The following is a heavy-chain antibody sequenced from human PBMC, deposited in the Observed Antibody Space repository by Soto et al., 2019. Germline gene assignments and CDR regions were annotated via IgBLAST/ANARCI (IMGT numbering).Heavy chain of an antibody. CDR2: ISAYNGNT. J-gene: IGHJ5*02. CDR1: GYTFTSYG. CDR3: ARDVIVVLYCSCGSCRNWFDP. V-gene: IGHV1-18*01. D-gene: IGHD2-15*01. Sequence: ASVKVSCKASGYTFTSYGISWVRQAPGQGLEWMGWISAYNGNTNYAQKLQGRVTMTTDTSTSTAYMELRSLRSDDTAVYYCARDVIVVLYCSCGSCRNWFDPWGQRSLVTVSS.